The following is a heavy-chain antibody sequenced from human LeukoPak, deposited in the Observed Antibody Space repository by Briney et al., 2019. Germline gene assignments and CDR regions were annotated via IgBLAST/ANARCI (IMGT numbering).Heavy chain of an antibody. D-gene: IGHD2-15*01. V-gene: IGHV3-30*02. J-gene: IGHJ3*02. CDR2: IRYDGSNK. Sequence: GGSLRLSCAASGFTFSSYGMHWVRQAPGKGLEWVAFIRYDGSNKYYADSVKGRFTISRDNSKNTLYLQMNSLRAEDTAVYYCARGAGFGYCSGGSCYQDAFDIWGQGTMVTVS. CDR1: GFTFSSYG. CDR3: ARGAGFGYCSGGSCYQDAFDI.